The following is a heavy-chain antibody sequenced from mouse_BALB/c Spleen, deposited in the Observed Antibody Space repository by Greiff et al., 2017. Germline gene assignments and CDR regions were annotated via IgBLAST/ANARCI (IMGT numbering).Heavy chain of an antibody. CDR3: ARGGITTKGYWYFDV. Sequence: EVQLVESGPGLVKPSQSLSLTCTVTGYSITSDYAWNWIRQFPGNKLEWMGYISYSGSTSYNPSLKSRISITRDTSKNQFFLQLNSVTTEDTATYYCARGGITTKGYWYFDVWGAGTTVTVSS. V-gene: IGHV3-2*02. D-gene: IGHD2-4*01. CDR1: GYSITSDYA. CDR2: ISYSGST. J-gene: IGHJ1*01.